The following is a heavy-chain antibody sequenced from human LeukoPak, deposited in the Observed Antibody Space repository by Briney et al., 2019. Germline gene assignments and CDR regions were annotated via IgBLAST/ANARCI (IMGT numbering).Heavy chain of an antibody. J-gene: IGHJ4*02. V-gene: IGHV4-39*07. D-gene: IGHD5-24*01. CDR1: GGSISSSSYY. CDR2: IYYSGST. Sequence: PSETLSLTCTVSGGSISSSSYYWGWIRQPPGKGLELIGSIYYSGSTYYNPSLKSRVTISVDTSKNQFSLKLSSVTAADTAVYYCAGGGEEMATTDYWGQGTLVTVSS. CDR3: AGGGEEMATTDY.